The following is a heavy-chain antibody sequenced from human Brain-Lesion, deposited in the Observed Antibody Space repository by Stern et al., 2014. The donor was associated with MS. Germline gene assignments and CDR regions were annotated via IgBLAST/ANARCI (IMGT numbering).Heavy chain of an antibody. CDR3: AGEEDIRYCSGGSCTGNWFDP. CDR1: GGSVSSTSYA. V-gene: IGHV4-39*01. Sequence: QVRLQESGPGLVKPSETLSLTCTVAGGSVSSTSYAWAWIRQPPGKGLEWIGTIYYSGNTYYSPSLKSPPTISLHTSQNQFSLQLRSVTAADTAVYYCAGEEDIRYCSGGSCTGNWFDPWGQGTLVTVSS. D-gene: IGHD2-15*01. J-gene: IGHJ5*02. CDR2: IYYSGNT.